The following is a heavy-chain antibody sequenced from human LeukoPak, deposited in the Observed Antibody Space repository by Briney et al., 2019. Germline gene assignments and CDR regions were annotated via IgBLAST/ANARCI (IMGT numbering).Heavy chain of an antibody. CDR1: GYTFIRHY. J-gene: IGHJ6*02. Sequence: ASVKVSCKTSGYTFIRHYIHWVRQAPGQGLEWLGIINTSGATTRYGQNFKGRVTAIRDTSTSTVYMEMSSLNSEDTAVYYCARVGGSNYYYYGMDVWGQGTTVTVSS. CDR2: INTSGATT. D-gene: IGHD2-15*01. CDR3: ARVGGSNYYYYGMDV. V-gene: IGHV1-46*01.